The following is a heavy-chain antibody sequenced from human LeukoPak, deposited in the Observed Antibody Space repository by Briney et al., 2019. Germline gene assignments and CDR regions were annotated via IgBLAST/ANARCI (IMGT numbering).Heavy chain of an antibody. Sequence: ASVKVSCKASGYTFTSYYMHWVRQAPGQGLEWMGIINPSGGSTSYAQKFQGRVTMTGDTSISTAYMELSRLRSDDTAVYYCAKVGATGTTSPFDYWGQGTLVTVSS. V-gene: IGHV1-46*01. CDR1: GYTFTSYY. CDR2: INPSGGST. J-gene: IGHJ4*02. CDR3: AKVGATGTTSPFDY. D-gene: IGHD1-1*01.